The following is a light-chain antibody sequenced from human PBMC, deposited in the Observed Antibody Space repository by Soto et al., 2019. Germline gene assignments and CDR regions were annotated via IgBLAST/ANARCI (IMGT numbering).Light chain of an antibody. Sequence: EIVMTQSPATLSVSPGERATLSCRASQSVSSNLAWYQQKPGQAPRRLIYGASPRATGIPARFSGSGSGTEFTLTISSLKSEDFAVYDCQQYNNWPPYTFGQGTKLEIK. V-gene: IGKV3-15*01. CDR1: QSVSSN. J-gene: IGKJ2*01. CDR2: GAS. CDR3: QQYNNWPPYT.